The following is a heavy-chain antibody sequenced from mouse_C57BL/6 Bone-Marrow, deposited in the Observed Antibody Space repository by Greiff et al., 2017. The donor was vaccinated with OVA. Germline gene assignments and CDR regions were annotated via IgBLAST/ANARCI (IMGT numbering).Heavy chain of an antibody. D-gene: IGHD1-1*01. CDR2: IRLNSANYAT. Sequence: EVKVEESGGGLVQPGGSMKLSCVASGFTFSNYWMNWVRQSPEKGLEWVAQIRLNSANYATHYAESVQGRFTISRADSNSSVYLQMNNLRAEDTGIYYCTGPRLLRYAWFAYWGQGTLVTVSA. CDR1: GFTFSNYW. J-gene: IGHJ3*01. V-gene: IGHV6-3*01. CDR3: TGPRLLRYAWFAY.